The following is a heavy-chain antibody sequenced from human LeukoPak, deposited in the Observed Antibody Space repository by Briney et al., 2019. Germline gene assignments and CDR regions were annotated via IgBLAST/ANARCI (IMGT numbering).Heavy chain of an antibody. D-gene: IGHD1-26*01. Sequence: PGGSLRLSCSGSGFIFSLYSMHWVRQAPGRGLEYVSAISKIGGTTYYADSVKGRFTISRDNSKNTLYLQMNSLRAEDTAVYYCARDNKGSGSYPGHYYYYYGMDVWGQGTTVTVSS. CDR2: ISKIGGTT. CDR3: ARDNKGSGSYPGHYYYYYGMDV. CDR1: GFIFSLYS. J-gene: IGHJ6*02. V-gene: IGHV3-64*04.